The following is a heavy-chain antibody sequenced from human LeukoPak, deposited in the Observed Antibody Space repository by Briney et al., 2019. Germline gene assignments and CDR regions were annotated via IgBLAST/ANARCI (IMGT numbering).Heavy chain of an antibody. J-gene: IGHJ6*03. CDR1: GGSISSSY. D-gene: IGHD3-16*02. Sequence: PSETLSLTCTVSGGSISSSYWSWIRQSPGKGLEWIGRIYPSGTTNYNPSLRSRVTISVDKSKNQFSLNLTSVTAADTAIYYCARDSPRDNIVYYYYMDVWGKGTTVTVSS. CDR3: ARDSPRDNIVYYYYMDV. V-gene: IGHV4-4*07. CDR2: IYPSGTT.